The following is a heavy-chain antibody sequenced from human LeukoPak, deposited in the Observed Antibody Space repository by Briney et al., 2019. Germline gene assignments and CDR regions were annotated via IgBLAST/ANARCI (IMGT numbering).Heavy chain of an antibody. CDR2: IRYDGSNK. CDR3: AKDGLDIVATSGESFDY. V-gene: IGHV3-30*02. CDR1: GFTFSSYG. Sequence: GGSLRLSCAASGFTFSSYGMHWVRQAPGKGLEWVAFIRYDGSNKYYADSVKGRFTIPRDNSKNTLYLQMNSLRAEDTAVYYCAKDGLDIVATSGESFDYWGQGTLVTVSS. J-gene: IGHJ4*02. D-gene: IGHD5-12*01.